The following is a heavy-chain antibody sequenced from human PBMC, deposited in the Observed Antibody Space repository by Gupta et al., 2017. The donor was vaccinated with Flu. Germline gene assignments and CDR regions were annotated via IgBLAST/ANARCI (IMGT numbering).Heavy chain of an antibody. CDR1: GYSISSGYS. J-gene: IGHJ4*02. D-gene: IGHD2-8*01. CDR2: IYHSGST. V-gene: IGHV4-38-2*01. CDR3: ARLYCTNGVCYMKIDY. Sequence: QLQLQESGPGLVKPSETLSLTCAVSGYSISSGYSWGWIRQPPGKGLEWIGSIYHSGSTYYNPSLKSRVTISVDTSKNQFSLKLSSVTAADTAVYYCARLYCTNGVCYMKIDYWGQGTLVTVSS.